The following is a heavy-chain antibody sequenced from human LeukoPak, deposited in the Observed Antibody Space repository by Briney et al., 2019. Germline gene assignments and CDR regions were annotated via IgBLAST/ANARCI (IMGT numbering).Heavy chain of an antibody. CDR2: IWYDGSIK. Sequence: GGSLRLSCAASGFTFSSYGMHWVRQAPGKGLEWMAVIWYDGSIKYYADSMKGRFTISRDNSKNTLYLQMNSLRAEDTALYYCARAIAAAPDAFDIWGQGTMVTVSS. D-gene: IGHD6-13*01. V-gene: IGHV3-33*01. J-gene: IGHJ3*02. CDR3: ARAIAAAPDAFDI. CDR1: GFTFSSYG.